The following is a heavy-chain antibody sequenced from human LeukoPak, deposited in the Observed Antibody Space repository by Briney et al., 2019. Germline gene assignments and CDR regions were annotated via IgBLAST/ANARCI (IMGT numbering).Heavy chain of an antibody. D-gene: IGHD6-19*01. J-gene: IGHJ4*02. Sequence: GGSLRLSCAASGFTFSKYWMLWVRQAPAQGLERVSRINTDGTVTTYADSVNGRFTVSRDNADNTMFLQMNSVRDEDTAVYYCATKQWLAPPPDSWGQGTPVTVPS. CDR1: GFTFSKYW. CDR2: INTDGTVT. CDR3: ATKQWLAPPPDS. V-gene: IGHV3-74*01.